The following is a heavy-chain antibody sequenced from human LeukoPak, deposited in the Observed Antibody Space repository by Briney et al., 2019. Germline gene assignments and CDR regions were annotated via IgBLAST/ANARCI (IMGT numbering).Heavy chain of an antibody. Sequence: PSETLSLTCTVSGGSISSNSYYWGWIRQPPGKGLEWIGTIYYSGSTYYNPSLKSRVTISVDTSKNQFSLKLSSVTAADTAMYYCARDRRYSYGYDAFDTWGQGTMVTVSS. CDR1: GGSISSNSYY. V-gene: IGHV4-39*07. D-gene: IGHD5-18*01. J-gene: IGHJ3*02. CDR3: ARDRRYSYGYDAFDT. CDR2: IYYSGST.